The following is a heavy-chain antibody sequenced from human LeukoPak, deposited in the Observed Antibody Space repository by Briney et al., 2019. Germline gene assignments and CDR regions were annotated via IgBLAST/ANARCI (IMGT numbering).Heavy chain of an antibody. V-gene: IGHV3-30-3*01. Sequence: GGSLRLSCEGSAFIFNGHWMNWVRQTPGKGLEWVAVISYDGSNKYYADSVKGRFTISRDNSKNTLYLQMNSLRAEDTAVYYCARGQTDFWSARIDYWGQGTLVTVSS. CDR2: ISYDGSNK. CDR3: ARGQTDFWSARIDY. CDR1: AFIFNGHW. D-gene: IGHD3-3*01. J-gene: IGHJ4*02.